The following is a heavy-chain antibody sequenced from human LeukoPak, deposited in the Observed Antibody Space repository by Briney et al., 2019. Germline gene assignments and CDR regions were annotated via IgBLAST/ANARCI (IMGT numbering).Heavy chain of an antibody. CDR1: GGSISSYY. J-gene: IGHJ4*02. V-gene: IGHV4-59*01. Sequence: SETLSLTCTVSGGSISSYYWSWNRQPPGKGLEWIGYISYSGSTNYNPYLKSRVTLSLDTSKNQFSLKLSSVTAADTAVYYCAGDYGGSNFDYWGQGTLVTVSS. CDR2: ISYSGST. D-gene: IGHD4-23*01. CDR3: AGDYGGSNFDY.